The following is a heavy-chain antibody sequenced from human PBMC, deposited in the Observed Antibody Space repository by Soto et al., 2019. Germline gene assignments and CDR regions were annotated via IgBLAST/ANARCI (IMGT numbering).Heavy chain of an antibody. V-gene: IGHV3-7*03. CDR1: GFTFSSYW. Sequence: PGGSLRLSCAASGFTFSSYWMSWVRQAPGKGLEWVANIKQDGSEKYYVDSVKGRFTISRDNAKNSLYLQMNSLRAEDTAVYYCARDLTGTRTHYYYYGMDVWGQGTTVTAP. CDR3: ARDLTGTRTHYYYYGMDV. CDR2: IKQDGSEK. D-gene: IGHD1-7*01. J-gene: IGHJ6*02.